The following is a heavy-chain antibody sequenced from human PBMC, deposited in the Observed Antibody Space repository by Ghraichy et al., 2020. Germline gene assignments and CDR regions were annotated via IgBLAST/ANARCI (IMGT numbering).Heavy chain of an antibody. J-gene: IGHJ4*02. D-gene: IGHD3-9*01. V-gene: IGHV4-39*01. Sequence: SETLSLTCTVSGGSISSSSYYWGWIRQPPGKGLEWIGSIYYSGSTYYNPSLKSRVTISVDTSKNQFSLKLSSVTAADTAVYYCARGMYYDILTGHYYGLFDYWGQGTLVTVSS. CDR3: ARGMYYDILTGHYYGLFDY. CDR2: IYYSGST. CDR1: GGSISSSSYY.